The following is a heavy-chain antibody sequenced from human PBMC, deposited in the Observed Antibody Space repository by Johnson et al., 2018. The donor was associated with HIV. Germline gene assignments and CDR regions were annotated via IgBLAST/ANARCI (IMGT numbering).Heavy chain of an antibody. D-gene: IGHD5-18*01. CDR2: INWSGASA. J-gene: IGHJ3*02. V-gene: IGHV3-20*04. CDR3: ASPYSYGLDDAFDI. CDR1: GFTFNNAW. Sequence: VQLVESGGDLVQPGGSLRLSCAASGFTFNNAWMNWVRQAPGKGLEWVSGINWSGASAGYADSVKGRFTISRDNGKNSLYLEMNSLRAEDTAVYYCASPYSYGLDDAFDIWGQGTMVTVSS.